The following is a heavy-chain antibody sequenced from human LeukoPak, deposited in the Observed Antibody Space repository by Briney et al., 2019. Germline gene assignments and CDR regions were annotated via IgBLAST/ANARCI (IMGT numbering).Heavy chain of an antibody. CDR2: INSDGSWT. J-gene: IGHJ4*02. V-gene: IGHV3-74*01. CDR3: AKDSEPAIRTSDY. CDR1: ANYW. Sequence: GGSLRLSCVASANYWMHWVRQAPGKGLVWVSHINSDGSWTSYADSVKGRFTISKDNAKNTVYLQMNSLRAEDTAVYYCAKDSEPAIRTSDYWGQGTLVTVSS. D-gene: IGHD1-26*01.